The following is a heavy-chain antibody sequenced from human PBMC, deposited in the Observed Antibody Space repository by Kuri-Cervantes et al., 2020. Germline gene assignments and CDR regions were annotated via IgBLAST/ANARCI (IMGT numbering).Heavy chain of an antibody. CDR1: GCTFSSYA. D-gene: IGHD1-14*01. Sequence: ASVKVTCKASGCTFSSYAISWVRQATGQGLEWMGWMNPSTGNTGYAQKFQGRVTMTRDTSINTAYMELSSLRSEDTAVYYCARDQDGQIAPDDPFDFWGLGTMVTVSS. V-gene: IGHV1-8*02. CDR2: MNPSTGNT. J-gene: IGHJ3*01. CDR3: ARDQDGQIAPDDPFDF.